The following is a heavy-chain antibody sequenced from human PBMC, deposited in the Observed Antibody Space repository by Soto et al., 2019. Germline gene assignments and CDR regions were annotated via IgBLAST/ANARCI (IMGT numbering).Heavy chain of an antibody. CDR3: ANVDTAMVDAFDI. V-gene: IGHV4-4*02. J-gene: IGHJ3*02. Sequence: SETLSLTCAVSGGSISSSNWWTWVRQPPGKGLEWIGYIYYSGSTNYNPSLKSRVTISVDTSKNQFSLKLSSVTAADTAVYYCANVDTAMVDAFDIWGQGTMVTVSS. D-gene: IGHD5-18*01. CDR1: GGSISSSNW. CDR2: IYYSGST.